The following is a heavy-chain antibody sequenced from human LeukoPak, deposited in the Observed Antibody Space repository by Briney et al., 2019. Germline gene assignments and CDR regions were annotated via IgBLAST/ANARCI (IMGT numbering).Heavy chain of an antibody. V-gene: IGHV3-30*14. CDR3: TSSSPTSYSDY. Sequence: GGSLRLSCAASGFTFSSYAMHWVRPAPGKGLEWVAVISYDGSNKYYADSVKGRFTISRHNSENTLYLQMNSLRVEDTAVYYCTSSSPTSYSDYWGQGTLVTVSS. J-gene: IGHJ4*02. D-gene: IGHD6-13*01. CDR2: ISYDGSNK. CDR1: GFTFSSYA.